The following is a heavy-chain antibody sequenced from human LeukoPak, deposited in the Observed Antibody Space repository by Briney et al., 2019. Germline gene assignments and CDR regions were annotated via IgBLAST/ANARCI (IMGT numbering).Heavy chain of an antibody. Sequence: SETLSLTCAVYGGSFSGYYWSWIRQPPGKGLEWIGEINHSGSTNYNPSLKSRVTISVDTSKNQFSLKLSSVTAADTAVYYCARRAPPLRYFDWSHSRPLDYWGQGTLVTVSS. CDR2: INHSGST. D-gene: IGHD3-9*01. CDR1: GGSFSGYY. V-gene: IGHV4-34*01. CDR3: ARRAPPLRYFDWSHSRPLDY. J-gene: IGHJ4*02.